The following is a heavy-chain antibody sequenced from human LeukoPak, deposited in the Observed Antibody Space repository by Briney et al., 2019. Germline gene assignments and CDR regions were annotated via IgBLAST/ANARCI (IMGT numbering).Heavy chain of an antibody. CDR1: GFTFSSYW. CDR2: IKQDGSEK. Sequence: GGSLRLSCAASGFTFSSYWMSWVRQAPGKGLEWVANIKQDGSEKYYVDSVKGRFTISRDKAKNSLYLQMNSLRAEDTAVYYCAREWFYYSDSSGFDYWGQGTQVTVSS. CDR3: AREWFYYSDSSGFDY. D-gene: IGHD3-22*01. V-gene: IGHV3-7*01. J-gene: IGHJ4*02.